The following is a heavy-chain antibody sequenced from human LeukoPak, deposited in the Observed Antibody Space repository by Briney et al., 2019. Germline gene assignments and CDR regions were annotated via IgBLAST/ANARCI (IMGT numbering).Heavy chain of an antibody. J-gene: IGHJ6*03. CDR1: GGTFSSYA. CDR2: IIPIFGTA. CDR3: ARNLVVVPAARGYYYYYYMDV. D-gene: IGHD2-2*01. V-gene: IGHV1-69*13. Sequence: SVKVSCKASGGTFSSYAISWVRQAPGQGLEWMGGIIPIFGTANYAQKFQGRVTITADESTSTAYMELSSLRSEDTAVYYCARNLVVVPAARGYYYYYYMDVWGKGTTATVSS.